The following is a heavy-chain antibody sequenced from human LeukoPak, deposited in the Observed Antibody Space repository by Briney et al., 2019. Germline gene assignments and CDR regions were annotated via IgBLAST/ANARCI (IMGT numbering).Heavy chain of an antibody. CDR3: ARDTRDAFDI. Sequence: SETLSLTCTVSGGSISGFYWNWIRQPPGKGLEWIGYVYYSGNTNYNPSLKSRVTISLDTSKNQFSLKLRSVTAADTAVYYCARDTRDAFDIWGQGTMVSVSS. J-gene: IGHJ3*02. CDR1: GGSISGFY. V-gene: IGHV4-59*01. CDR2: VYYSGNT.